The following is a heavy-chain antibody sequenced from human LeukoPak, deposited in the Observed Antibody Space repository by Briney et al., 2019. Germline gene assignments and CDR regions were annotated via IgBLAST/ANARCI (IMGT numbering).Heavy chain of an antibody. CDR3: ARSDDESYSSGWYWFDP. J-gene: IGHJ5*02. CDR2: ISYDGSNK. V-gene: IGHV3-30-3*01. Sequence: GRSPRLSCAASGFTFSSYAMHWVRQAPGKGLEWVAVISYDGSNKYYADSVKGRFTISRDNSKNTLYLQMNSLRAEDTAVYYCARSDDESYSSGWYWFDPWGQGTLVTVSS. CDR1: GFTFSSYA. D-gene: IGHD6-19*01.